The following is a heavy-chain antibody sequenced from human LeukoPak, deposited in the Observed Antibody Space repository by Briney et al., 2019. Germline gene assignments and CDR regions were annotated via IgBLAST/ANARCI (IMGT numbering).Heavy chain of an antibody. D-gene: IGHD6-13*01. CDR1: GYTFTGYY. J-gene: IGHJ3*02. CDR2: INPNSGGT. Sequence: ASVKVSCKASGYTFTGYYMHWVRQAPGQWLEWMGWINPNSGGTNYAQKFQGRVTMTRDTSISTAYMELSRLRSDDTAVYYCARGSWYGGSDAFDIWGQGTMVTVSS. V-gene: IGHV1-2*02. CDR3: ARGSWYGGSDAFDI.